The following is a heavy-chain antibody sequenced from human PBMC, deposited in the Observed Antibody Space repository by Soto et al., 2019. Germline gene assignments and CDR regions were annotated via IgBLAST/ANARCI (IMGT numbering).Heavy chain of an antibody. V-gene: IGHV1-69*12. J-gene: IGHJ4*02. CDR2: IILPFGTA. Sequence: QVQMVPSGAEVQKPGSSVKVSCRASGGTFSNHAVGWVRQAPGQGLEWMGGIILPFGTANYAQKFQGRVTITADESRATTYMEFSSLRFEDTAVYYCTRGPDYEGYFDFWGQGTLVTVSS. CDR1: GGTFSNHA. CDR3: TRGPDYEGYFDF. D-gene: IGHD4-17*01.